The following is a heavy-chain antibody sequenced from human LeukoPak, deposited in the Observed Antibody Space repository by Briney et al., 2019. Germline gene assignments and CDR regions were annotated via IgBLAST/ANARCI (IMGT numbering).Heavy chain of an antibody. D-gene: IGHD4-11*01. V-gene: IGHV3-30*18. J-gene: IGHJ4*02. Sequence: PGGSLRLSCAASGFTFSSYGMHWVRQAPGKGLEWVAVISYDGSNKYYADSVKGRFTISRDNSKNTLYLQMNSLRAEDTAVYYCAKEEGDYGNNYFDYWGQGTLVTVSS. CDR2: ISYDGSNK. CDR3: AKEEGDYGNNYFDY. CDR1: GFTFSSYG.